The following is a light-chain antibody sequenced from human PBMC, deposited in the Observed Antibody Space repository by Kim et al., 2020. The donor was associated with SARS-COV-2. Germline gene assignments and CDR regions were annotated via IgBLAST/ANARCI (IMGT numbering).Light chain of an antibody. J-gene: IGLJ1*01. CDR1: SSNIGTNI. Sequence: QSVLTQPPSASGTPGQSVTISCSGSSSNIGTNIVYWYQQFPGTAPKLLIYSNNQRPSGVPDRFSASKSGTSASLAISGLRSEDEADYYCATWADSLSGYVFGTGTKVTVL. CDR2: SNN. CDR3: ATWADSLSGYV. V-gene: IGLV1-47*01.